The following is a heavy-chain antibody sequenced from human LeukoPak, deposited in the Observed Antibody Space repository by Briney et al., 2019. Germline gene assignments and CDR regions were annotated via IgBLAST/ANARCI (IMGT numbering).Heavy chain of an antibody. CDR1: GFTFSSYW. J-gene: IGHJ6*03. Sequence: PGGSLRLSCAASGFTFSSYWMHWVRQAAGKGLVWVSRINTDGSSTSYADSVKGRFTISRDNSKNTLYLQMNSLRAEDTAVYYCARSPWDIVVVPAAIDYYMDVWGKGTTVTVSS. CDR2: INTDGSST. D-gene: IGHD2-2*02. V-gene: IGHV3-74*01. CDR3: ARSPWDIVVVPAAIDYYMDV.